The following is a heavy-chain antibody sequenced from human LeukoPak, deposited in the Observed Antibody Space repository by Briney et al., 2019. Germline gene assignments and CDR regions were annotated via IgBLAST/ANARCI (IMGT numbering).Heavy chain of an antibody. CDR1: GFTFSSYE. D-gene: IGHD6-19*01. J-gene: IGHJ4*02. Sequence: GGSLRLSCAASGFTFSSYEMNWVRQAPGKGLEWVSYISSSGDTIYYADSVKGRFTISRDNAKNSLYLQMNSLRAEDTAVYYCASSSGWYVGVDYWGQGTLVTVSS. CDR2: ISSSGDTI. V-gene: IGHV3-48*03. CDR3: ASSSGWYVGVDY.